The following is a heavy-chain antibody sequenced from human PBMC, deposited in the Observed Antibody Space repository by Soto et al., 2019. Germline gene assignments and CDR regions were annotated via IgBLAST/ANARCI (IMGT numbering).Heavy chain of an antibody. D-gene: IGHD2-21*02. Sequence: ASVKVSCKASGYTFTSYGISWVRQAPGHGLEWMGWISAYNGNTNYAQKLQGRVTMTTDTYTSTAYMELRSLRSDDTAVYYCARVHLAYCGGDCYSSTDYWGQGTLVTV. CDR3: ARVHLAYCGGDCYSSTDY. J-gene: IGHJ4*02. CDR1: GYTFTSYG. CDR2: ISAYNGNT. V-gene: IGHV1-18*04.